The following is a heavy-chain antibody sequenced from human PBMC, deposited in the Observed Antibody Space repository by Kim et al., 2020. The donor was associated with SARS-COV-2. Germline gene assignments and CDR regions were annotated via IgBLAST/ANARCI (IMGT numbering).Heavy chain of an antibody. CDR2: IVVGSGNT. D-gene: IGHD4-17*01. J-gene: IGHJ6*02. CDR3: AADPTRPDYGDEIYYYYYGMDV. CDR1: GFTFTSSA. Sequence: SVKVSCKASGFTFTSSAMQWVRQARGQRLEWIGWIVVGSGNTNYAQKFQERVTITRDMSTSTAYMELSSLRSEDTAVYYCAADPTRPDYGDEIYYYYYGMDVWGQGTTVTVSS. V-gene: IGHV1-58*02.